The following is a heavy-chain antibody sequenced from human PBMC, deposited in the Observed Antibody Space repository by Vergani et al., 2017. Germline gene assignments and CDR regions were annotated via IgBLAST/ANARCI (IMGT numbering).Heavy chain of an antibody. CDR1: GFTFSSCW. J-gene: IGHJ3*02. V-gene: IGHV3-7*01. CDR3: ARDNGWSFDI. CDR2: IKQDGSEK. Sequence: EVQLVESGGGLVQPGGSLRLSCAASGFTFSSCWMSWVRQAKGKGREWGANIKQDGSEKYYVDSVKSRFTISRDNAKNSLYLQMNSLRAEDTAVYYCARDNGWSFDIWGQGTMVTVSS. D-gene: IGHD2-15*01.